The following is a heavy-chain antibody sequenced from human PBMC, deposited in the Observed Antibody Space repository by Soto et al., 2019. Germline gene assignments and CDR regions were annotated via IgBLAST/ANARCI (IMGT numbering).Heavy chain of an antibody. Sequence: ASVKVSCKASGYTFTSSDINWVRQAPGQGLEWMGWMNPNTGNSGFAQKFQGRVTMTSDTSISTAYMELSSLKASDTAIYYCAASIFYYGMDVWGQGTTVTVSS. CDR2: MNPNTGNS. J-gene: IGHJ6*02. CDR3: AASIFYYGMDV. V-gene: IGHV1-8*01. CDR1: GYTFTSSD.